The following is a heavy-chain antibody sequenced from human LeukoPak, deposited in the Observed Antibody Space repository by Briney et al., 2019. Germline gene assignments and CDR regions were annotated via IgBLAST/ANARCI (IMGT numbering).Heavy chain of an antibody. D-gene: IGHD3-10*01. V-gene: IGHV4-39*07. CDR2: IYYSGST. Sequence: SETLSLTCTVSGGSISSSSYYWGWIRQPPGKGLEWIGNIYYSGSTYYNPSLKSRVTISEDTSKNQFSLKLSSVTAADTAVYYCARGPLGELFNDAFDIWGQGTLVTVSS. CDR1: GGSISSSSYY. J-gene: IGHJ3*02. CDR3: ARGPLGELFNDAFDI.